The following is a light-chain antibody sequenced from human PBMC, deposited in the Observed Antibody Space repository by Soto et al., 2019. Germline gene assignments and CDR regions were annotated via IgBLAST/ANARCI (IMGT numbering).Light chain of an antibody. V-gene: IGKV3-11*01. Sequence: EFVLTQSPGTLSLSPGETATLSCRASQTVSSKLAWYQHKPGQAPRLLIYDTSNRATGIPARFSGSGSGTDFTLTISSLEPEDFAVYYCHQRKSWPRTFGQGTKVDIK. J-gene: IGKJ1*01. CDR2: DTS. CDR3: HQRKSWPRT. CDR1: QTVSSK.